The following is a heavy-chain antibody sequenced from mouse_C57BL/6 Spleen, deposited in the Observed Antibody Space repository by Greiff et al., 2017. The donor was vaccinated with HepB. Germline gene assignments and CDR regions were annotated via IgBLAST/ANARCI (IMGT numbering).Heavy chain of an antibody. CDR3: ARRELRPYYYAMDY. D-gene: IGHD1-1*01. CDR1: GFTFSDYG. CDR2: ISSGSSTI. V-gene: IGHV5-17*01. J-gene: IGHJ4*01. Sequence: DVHLVESGGGLVKPGGSLKLSCAASGFTFSDYGMHWVRQAPEKGLEWVAYISSGSSTIYYADTVKGRFTISRDNAKNTLFLQMTSLRSEDTAMYYCARRELRPYYYAMDYWGQGTSVTVSS.